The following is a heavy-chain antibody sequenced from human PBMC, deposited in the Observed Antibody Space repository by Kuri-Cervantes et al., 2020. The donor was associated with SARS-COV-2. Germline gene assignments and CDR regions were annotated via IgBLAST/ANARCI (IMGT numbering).Heavy chain of an antibody. CDR3: ARGRNYDFGVIHEKLDP. J-gene: IGHJ5*02. CDR2: IYSGGST. Sequence: GESLKISCAASGFTVSSNYMSWVRQAPGKGLEWVSVIYSGGSTYYADSVKGRFTIPRDNSKNTLYLQMNSLRAEDTAVYYCARGRNYDFGVIHEKLDPWGQGSLVTVSS. CDR1: GFTVSSNY. D-gene: IGHD3-3*01. V-gene: IGHV3-66*01.